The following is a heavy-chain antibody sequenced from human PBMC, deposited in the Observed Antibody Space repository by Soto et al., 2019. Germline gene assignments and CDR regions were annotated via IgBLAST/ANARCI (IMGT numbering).Heavy chain of an antibody. CDR1: GGTFSSYA. CDR3: ARGVSSSSYYYYYMDV. J-gene: IGHJ6*03. Sequence: SVKVSCKASGGTFSSYAISWVRQAPGQGLEWMGGIIPIFGTANYAQKFQGRVTITADESTSTAYMELSSLRSDDTAVYYCARGVSSSSYYYYYMDVWGKGTTVTVSS. CDR2: IIPIFGTA. V-gene: IGHV1-69*13. D-gene: IGHD6-6*01.